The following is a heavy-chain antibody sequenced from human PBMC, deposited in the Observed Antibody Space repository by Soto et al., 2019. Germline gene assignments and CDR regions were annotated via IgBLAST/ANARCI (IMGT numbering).Heavy chain of an antibody. CDR2: ISSSGTTV. V-gene: IGHV3-11*01. J-gene: IGHJ4*02. CDR3: GGGPQRGDGYSFDH. D-gene: IGHD4-4*01. Sequence: PGGSLTLSCAASGLTFSDYYMSWIRQAPGKGPEWLSYISSSGTTVYYADSVKGRFTISRDNAKNSLFLQMNSLRADDTAVFYCGGGPQRGDGYSFDHWGQGTLVSVSS. CDR1: GLTFSDYY.